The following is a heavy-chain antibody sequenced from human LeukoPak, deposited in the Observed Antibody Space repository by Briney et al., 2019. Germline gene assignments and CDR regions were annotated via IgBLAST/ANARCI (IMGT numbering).Heavy chain of an antibody. V-gene: IGHV3-7*01. CDR2: IKQDRSDK. Sequence: PGGSLRLSCEVSGFTFSSYWMNWVRQAPGKGLEWVANIKQDRSDKYYVDSVKGRFTISRDNAKNSLYLQMNSLRAEDTAVYYCAIIPRAAAGPSARSPFLYWGQGTLVTVSS. D-gene: IGHD6-13*01. J-gene: IGHJ4*02. CDR1: GFTFSSYW. CDR3: AIIPRAAAGPSARSPFLY.